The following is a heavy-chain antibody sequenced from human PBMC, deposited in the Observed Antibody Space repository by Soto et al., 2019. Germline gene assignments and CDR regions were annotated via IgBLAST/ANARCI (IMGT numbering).Heavy chain of an antibody. CDR3: ARKILTGYPAPVPEGWFDP. J-gene: IGHJ5*02. CDR1: GGSISSGGYY. V-gene: IGHV4-31*03. CDR2: IYYSGST. D-gene: IGHD3-9*01. Sequence: SETLSLTCTVSGGSISSGGYYWSWIRQHPGKGLEWIGYIYYSGSTYYNPSLKSRVTISVDTSKNQFSLKLSSVTAADTAVYYCARKILTGYPAPVPEGWFDPWGQGTLVTVSS.